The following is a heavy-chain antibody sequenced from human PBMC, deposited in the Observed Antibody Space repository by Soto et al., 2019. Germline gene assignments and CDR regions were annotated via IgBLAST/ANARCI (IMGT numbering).Heavy chain of an antibody. CDR1: GYTFISYS. CDR3: ARLLVSTVPSYYRYGMDV. J-gene: IGHJ6*02. Sequence: ASVKVSCKTSGYTFISYSVHWVRQAPGQGLEWMGMINPSSGTTTFAEKFQGRVIMTREMSTSTAFMEMSSLRSEDSAVYYCARLLVSTVPSYYRYGMDVWGQGTTVTVSS. V-gene: IGHV1-46*01. CDR2: INPSSGTT. D-gene: IGHD5-12*01.